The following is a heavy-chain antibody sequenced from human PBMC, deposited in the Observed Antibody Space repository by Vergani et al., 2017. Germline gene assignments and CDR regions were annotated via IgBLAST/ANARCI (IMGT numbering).Heavy chain of an antibody. CDR2: IYTSGAT. V-gene: IGHV4-61*02. CDR3: ARYIRGSEGYCSGGSCYPPFNWFDP. D-gene: IGHD2-15*01. CDR1: GGSFSTGGQS. J-gene: IGHJ5*02. Sequence: QVQLQESGPGLVKPSQTLSLTCTVSGGSFSTGGQSWTWLRQSAGKGLEWIGRIYTSGATNYNPSLRSRAIMSVDASKKQFSLKLTSVTAADTAVDYCARYIRGSEGYCSGGSCYPPFNWFDPWGQGTLVTVSS.